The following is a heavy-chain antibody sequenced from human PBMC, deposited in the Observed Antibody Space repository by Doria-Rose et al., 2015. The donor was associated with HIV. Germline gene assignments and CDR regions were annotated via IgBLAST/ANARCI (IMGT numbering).Heavy chain of an antibody. CDR2: IFSDDER. Sequence: QVTLKESGPVLVKPTETLTLTCTVSGVSLSSPGMGVSWIRQPPGQALEWFANIFSDDERSYKTSLRSRLTISRGTSKSQVVLTMTDMDPVDTATYYCARIKSSRWYHKYYFDFWGQGTLVIVSA. D-gene: IGHD6-13*01. CDR1: GVSLSSPGMG. J-gene: IGHJ4*02. CDR3: ARIKSSRWYHKYYFDF. V-gene: IGHV2-26*01.